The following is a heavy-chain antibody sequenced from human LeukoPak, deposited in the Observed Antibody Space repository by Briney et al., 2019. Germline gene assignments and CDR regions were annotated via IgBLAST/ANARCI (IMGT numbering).Heavy chain of an antibody. CDR1: GGSISSYY. D-gene: IGHD2-15*01. V-gene: IGHV4-4*07. Sequence: PSETLSLTCTVSGGSISSYYWSWIRQPAGKGLEWIGRIYTSGSTNYNPSLKSRVTMSVDTSKNQFSLKLSSVTAADTAVYYCASTGGRYCSGGSCTYYFDYWGQGTLVTVSS. CDR3: ASTGGRYCSGGSCTYYFDY. J-gene: IGHJ4*02. CDR2: IYTSGST.